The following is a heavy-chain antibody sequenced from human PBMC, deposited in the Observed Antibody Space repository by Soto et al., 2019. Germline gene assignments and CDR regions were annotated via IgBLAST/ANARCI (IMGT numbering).Heavy chain of an antibody. Sequence: PGGSLRLSCAASGFTFSTYAMAWIRQAPGKGLEWVSAISGSGGSTYYADSVKGRFTISRDNSKNTLYLQMNSLRAEDTAVYYCAKIGPHRPFAYSSSWTTDDYWGQGTLVTVSS. V-gene: IGHV3-23*01. J-gene: IGHJ4*02. CDR1: GFTFSTYA. CDR2: ISGSGGST. CDR3: AKIGPHRPFAYSSSWTTDDY. D-gene: IGHD6-13*01.